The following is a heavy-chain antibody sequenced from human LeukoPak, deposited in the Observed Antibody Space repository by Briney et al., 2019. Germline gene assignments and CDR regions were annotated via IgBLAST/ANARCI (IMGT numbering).Heavy chain of an antibody. CDR1: GDSISSGDYY. Sequence: PSQTLSLTCTVSGDSISSGDYYWSWIRQPAGKGLEWIGRISSRGSTNYNPSLKSRVTMSIDTSKNQFSLKLSSVTAADTAVYYCARTPIYYYDSSGYYNWGQGTLVTVSS. CDR3: ARTPIYYYDSSGYYN. J-gene: IGHJ4*02. CDR2: ISSRGST. D-gene: IGHD3-22*01. V-gene: IGHV4-61*02.